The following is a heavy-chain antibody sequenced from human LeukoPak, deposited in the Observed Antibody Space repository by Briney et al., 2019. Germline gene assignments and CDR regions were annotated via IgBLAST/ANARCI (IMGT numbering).Heavy chain of an antibody. CDR3: ARHHNTIAVAATHFDY. CDR1: GGSISSSSYY. V-gene: IGHV4-39*01. Sequence: SETLSLTCTVSGGSISSSSYYRGWIRQPPGKGLEWIGSIYYSGSTYYNPSLKSRVSISVDTSKNQFSLKLSSVTAADTAVYYCARHHNTIAVAATHFDYWGQGTLVTVSS. D-gene: IGHD6-19*01. CDR2: IYYSGST. J-gene: IGHJ4*02.